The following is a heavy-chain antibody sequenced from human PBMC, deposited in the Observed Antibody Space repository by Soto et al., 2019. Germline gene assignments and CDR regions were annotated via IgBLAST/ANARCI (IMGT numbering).Heavy chain of an antibody. CDR1: GGSISSGGYY. J-gene: IGHJ4*02. CDR3: AREDYCDSSGYGPFDY. V-gene: IGHV4-31*03. CDR2: IYYSGST. Sequence: SETLSLTCTVSGGSISSGGYYWSWIRQHPGKGLEWIGYIYYSGSTYYNPSLKSRVTISVDTSKNQFSLKLSSVTAADTAVYYCAREDYCDSSGYGPFDYWGQGTLVTVSS. D-gene: IGHD3-22*01.